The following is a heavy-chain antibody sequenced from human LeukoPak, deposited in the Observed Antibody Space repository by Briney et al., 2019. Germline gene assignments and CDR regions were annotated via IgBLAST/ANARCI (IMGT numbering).Heavy chain of an antibody. J-gene: IGHJ6*03. Sequence: SETLTLTCTVSGGSISSYYWSWIRQPPGKGLEWIGYIYYSGSTNYNPSRKSRVTISVDTSKNQFSLKLSSVTAADTAVYYCGRVSFDYYSMDVWGKGTTVTVSS. D-gene: IGHD2-15*01. CDR2: IYYSGST. CDR1: GGSISSYY. V-gene: IGHV4-59*01. CDR3: GRVSFDYYSMDV.